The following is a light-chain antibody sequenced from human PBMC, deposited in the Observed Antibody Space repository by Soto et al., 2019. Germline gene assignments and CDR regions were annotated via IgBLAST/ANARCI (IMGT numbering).Light chain of an antibody. J-gene: IGKJ4*01. Sequence: EIVLTQSPGTLSLSPGERATLSCRASQSVDSSYLAWYQQKPGQAPRVLISDASIRATGIPDRFSGSGSGTDFTLTISRLEPEDFAVYYCQKYDSSPLTFGGGTKGEIK. V-gene: IGKV3-20*01. CDR3: QKYDSSPLT. CDR1: QSVDSSY. CDR2: DAS.